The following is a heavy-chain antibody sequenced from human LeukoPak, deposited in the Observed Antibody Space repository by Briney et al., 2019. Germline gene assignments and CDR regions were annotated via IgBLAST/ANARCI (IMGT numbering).Heavy chain of an antibody. J-gene: IGHJ3*02. CDR1: GFTFSSYE. CDR2: ISSGGRTI. CDR3: ARGRAFDI. Sequence: GGSLRLSCAASGFTFSSYEMNWVRQAPGKGLEWVSYISSGGRTIYYADSVKGRFTISRDNARNSLYLQMNSLRAEDTALYYCARGRAFDIWGQGTMVTVSS. V-gene: IGHV3-48*03.